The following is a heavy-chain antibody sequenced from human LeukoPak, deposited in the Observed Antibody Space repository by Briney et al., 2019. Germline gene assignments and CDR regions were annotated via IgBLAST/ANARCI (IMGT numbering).Heavy chain of an antibody. V-gene: IGHV3-66*01. Sequence: GGSLRVSCAASGFTVSTNYMIWVRQAPGKGLEKVSVIYTDGSTYYADSVKGRFTISRDNAKNTLYLQMNSLRAEDTAVYYCARGYNDFWSEYNWFDPWGQGTLVTVSS. CDR2: IYTDGST. J-gene: IGHJ5*02. CDR3: ARGYNDFWSEYNWFDP. CDR1: GFTVSTNY. D-gene: IGHD3-3*01.